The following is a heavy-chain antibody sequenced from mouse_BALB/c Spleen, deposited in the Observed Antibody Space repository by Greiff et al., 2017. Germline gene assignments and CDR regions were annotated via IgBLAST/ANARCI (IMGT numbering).Heavy chain of an antibody. J-gene: IGHJ3*01. CDR1: GYTFTDYN. CDR2: IYPYNGGT. Sequence: VHVKQSGPELVKPGASVKISCKASGYTFTDYNMHWVKQSHGKSLEWIGYIYPYNGGTGYNQKFKSKATLTVDNSSSTAYMELRSLTSEDSAVYYCARPDGYYAAWFAYWGQGTLVTVSA. CDR3: ARPDGYYAAWFAY. V-gene: IGHV1S29*02. D-gene: IGHD2-3*01.